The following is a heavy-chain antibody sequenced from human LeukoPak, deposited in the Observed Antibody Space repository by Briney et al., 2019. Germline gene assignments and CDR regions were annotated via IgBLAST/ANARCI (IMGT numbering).Heavy chain of an antibody. CDR2: IKQDGSEK. J-gene: IGHJ4*02. CDR3: ARAPFNCTGGRPCDY. V-gene: IGHV3-7*01. D-gene: IGHD2-8*02. Sequence: PGGSLRLSCAASGFTFSSYWMSWVRQAPGKGLEWVANIKQDGSEKYYVDSVKGRFTISRDNAKNSLYLQMNSLRAEDTAVYYCARAPFNCTGGRPCDYWGQGPLVTVSS. CDR1: GFTFSSYW.